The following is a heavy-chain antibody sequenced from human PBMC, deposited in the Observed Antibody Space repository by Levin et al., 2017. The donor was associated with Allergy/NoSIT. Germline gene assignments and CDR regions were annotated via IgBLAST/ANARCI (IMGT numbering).Heavy chain of an antibody. CDR3: ARALPDPNPPDY. CDR1: GFTFSSYA. CDR2: ISYDASNK. D-gene: IGHD1-14*01. Sequence: PGGSLRLSCAASGFTFSSYAMHWVRQAPGKGLEWVAVISYDASNKYYADSVKGRFTISRDNSKNTLYLQMNSLRAEDTAVYYCARALPDPNPPDYWGQGTLVTVSS. J-gene: IGHJ4*02. V-gene: IGHV3-30*04.